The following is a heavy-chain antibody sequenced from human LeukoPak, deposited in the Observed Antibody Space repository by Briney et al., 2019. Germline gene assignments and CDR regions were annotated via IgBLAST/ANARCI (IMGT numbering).Heavy chain of an antibody. CDR2: ISWDGGST. CDR3: AKDNGLLGYCSGGSCCLDY. J-gene: IGHJ4*02. V-gene: IGHV3-43*01. CDR1: GFTFDDYT. D-gene: IGHD2-15*01. Sequence: PGGSLRLSCAASGFTFDDYTMHWVRQAPGKGLEWVSLISWDGGSTYYADSVKGRFTISRDNSKNSLYLQMNSLRTEDTALYYCAKDNGLLGYCSGGSCCLDYWGQGTLVTVSS.